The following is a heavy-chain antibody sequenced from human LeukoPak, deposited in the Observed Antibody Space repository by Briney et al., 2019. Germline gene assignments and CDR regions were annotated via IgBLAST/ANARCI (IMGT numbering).Heavy chain of an antibody. CDR2: IYSGGST. D-gene: IGHD2-21*02. Sequence: GGSLRLSCAASGFTVSSNYMSWVRQAPGKGLEWVSVIYSGGSTYYADSVKGRFTISRDNSKNTLYLQMNSLRAEDTAVYYCASGVVVTAFDYWGQGTLVTVSS. CDR1: GFTVSSNY. CDR3: ASGVVVTAFDY. V-gene: IGHV3-53*01. J-gene: IGHJ4*02.